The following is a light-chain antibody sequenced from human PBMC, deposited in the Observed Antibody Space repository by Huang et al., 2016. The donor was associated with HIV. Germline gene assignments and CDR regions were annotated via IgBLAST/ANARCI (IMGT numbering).Light chain of an antibody. V-gene: IGKV3-11*01. CDR2: DAS. CDR1: HSVDTY. CDR3: QQRGTWPPT. Sequence: EIVLTQSPVTLSRSPGQRATLSCRASHSVDTYLAWYQQKPGQAPRLLIYDASNRATGIPARFSGSGSGTDFTLTISSLEPDDFVLYFCQQRGTWPPTFGGGTTLEIK. J-gene: IGKJ4*01.